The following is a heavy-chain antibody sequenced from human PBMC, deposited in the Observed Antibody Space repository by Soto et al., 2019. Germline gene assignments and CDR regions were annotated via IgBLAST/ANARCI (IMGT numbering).Heavy chain of an antibody. CDR1: GGTFSTSA. CDR3: ARDNDRPQLGGNYYYILDV. Sequence: QVQLEQSGAEVKKPGSSVKVSCKASGGTFSTSAISWVRQAPGQGLEWVGGIMPIFRTPDYAQKFQGRVTVSADESTSTAYMELSGLRSDDTAVYYCARDNDRPQLGGNYYYILDVWGQGTTITVSS. D-gene: IGHD2-8*01. J-gene: IGHJ6*02. CDR2: IMPIFRTP. V-gene: IGHV1-69*12.